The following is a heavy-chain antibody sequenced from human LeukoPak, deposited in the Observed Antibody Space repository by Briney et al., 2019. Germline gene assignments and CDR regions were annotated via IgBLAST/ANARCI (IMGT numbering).Heavy chain of an antibody. CDR2: ISSSSSYI. CDR1: GFTFSSYS. CDR3: ARDSPLSEVVPAASGSDC. Sequence: PGGSLRLSCAASGFTFSSYSMNWVRQAPGKGLEWVSSISSSSSYIYYADSMKGRFTISRDNAKNSLYLQMNSLRAEDAAVYYCARDSPLSEVVPAASGSDCWGQGTLVTVSS. D-gene: IGHD2-2*01. V-gene: IGHV3-21*01. J-gene: IGHJ4*02.